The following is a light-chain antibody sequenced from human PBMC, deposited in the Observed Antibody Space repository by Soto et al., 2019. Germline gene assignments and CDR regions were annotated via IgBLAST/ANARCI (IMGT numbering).Light chain of an antibody. V-gene: IGLV2-14*02. Sequence: QSALTQPASVSGSPGQSITISCTGTSSDVGSYNLVSWYQQHPGKAPKLMIYEVSNRPSGVSNRFSGSKSGNTASLTISGLQAEDEADYYCSSYTSSSTRVFGNGTKVTVL. J-gene: IGLJ1*01. CDR3: SSYTSSSTRV. CDR1: SSDVGSYNL. CDR2: EVS.